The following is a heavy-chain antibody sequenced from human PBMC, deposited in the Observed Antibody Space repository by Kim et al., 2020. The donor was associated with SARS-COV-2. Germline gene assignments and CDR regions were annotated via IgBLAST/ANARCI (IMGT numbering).Heavy chain of an antibody. CDR3: AKVAASYYYDSSGPNDAFDI. V-gene: IGHV3-23*01. J-gene: IGHJ3*02. Sequence: RFTISRDNSKNTLYLQMNSLRAEDTAVYYCAKVAASYYYDSSGPNDAFDIWGQGTMVTVSS. D-gene: IGHD3-22*01.